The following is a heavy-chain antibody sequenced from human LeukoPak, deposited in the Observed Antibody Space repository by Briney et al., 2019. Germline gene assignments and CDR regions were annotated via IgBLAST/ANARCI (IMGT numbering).Heavy chain of an antibody. CDR3: ARRRSGSYH. CDR1: GGSISNYY. D-gene: IGHD1-26*01. J-gene: IGHJ4*02. V-gene: IGHV4-59*05. CDR2: IYYSGST. Sequence: PSETLSLTCTVSGGSISNYYWSWIRQPPGKGLEWIGSIYYSGSTYYNPSLKSRVTISVDTSKNQFSLKLSSVTAADTAVYYCARRRSGSYHWGQGTLVTVSS.